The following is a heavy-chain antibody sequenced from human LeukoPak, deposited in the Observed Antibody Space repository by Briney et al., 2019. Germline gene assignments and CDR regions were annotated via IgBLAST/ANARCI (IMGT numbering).Heavy chain of an antibody. V-gene: IGHV3-66*01. CDR1: GFTVSSNY. Sequence: GGSLRPSCAASGFTVSSNYMSWVRQAPGKGLEWVSVIYSGGSTYYADSVKGRFTISRDNSKNTLYLQMNSLRAEDTAVYYCARPYYDFWSGYYYFDYWGQGTLVTVSS. CDR2: IYSGGST. J-gene: IGHJ4*02. D-gene: IGHD3-3*01. CDR3: ARPYYDFWSGYYYFDY.